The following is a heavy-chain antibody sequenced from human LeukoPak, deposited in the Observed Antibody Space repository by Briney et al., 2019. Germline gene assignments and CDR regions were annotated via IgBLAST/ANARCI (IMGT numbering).Heavy chain of an antibody. CDR1: GFTFSSYW. V-gene: IGHV3-7*02. Sequence: PGGSLRLSCAASGFTFSSYWMSWVRQAPGKGLEWVANIKQDGSDKNYVDSVKGRFTISKDNAKNLLPLEMNGLRAEDTAVYYCATYKHQLRTVYFDYWGQGTLVTVSS. CDR2: IKQDGSDK. CDR3: ATYKHQLRTVYFDY. J-gene: IGHJ4*02. D-gene: IGHD1-1*01.